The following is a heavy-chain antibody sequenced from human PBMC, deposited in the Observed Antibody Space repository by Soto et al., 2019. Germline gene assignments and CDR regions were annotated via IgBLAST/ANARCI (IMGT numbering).Heavy chain of an antibody. CDR2: IYHSGST. CDR3: ARVGHYDREVWFDP. V-gene: IGHV4-30-2*01. D-gene: IGHD5-12*01. J-gene: IGHJ5*02. Sequence: SETLSLTCAVSGCSISSGGYSWSWIRQPPGKGLEWIGYIYHSGSTYYNPSLKSRVTISVDRSKNQFSLKLSSVTAADTAVYYCARVGHYDREVWFDPWGEGTLVTVSS. CDR1: GCSISSGGYS.